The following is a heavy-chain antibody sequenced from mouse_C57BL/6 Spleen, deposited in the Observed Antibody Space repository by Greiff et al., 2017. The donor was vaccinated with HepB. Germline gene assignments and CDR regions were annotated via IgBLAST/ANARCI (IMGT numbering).Heavy chain of an antibody. Sequence: QVQLQQPGAELVKPGASVKLSCKASGYTFTSYWMQWVKQRPGQGLEWIGEIDPSDSYTNYNQKFKGKATLTVDTSSSTAYMQPSSLTSEDSAVYYCARNYYDYLFAYWGQGTLVTVSA. CDR3: ARNYYDYLFAY. CDR2: IDPSDSYT. J-gene: IGHJ3*01. V-gene: IGHV1-50*01. D-gene: IGHD2-4*01. CDR1: GYTFTSYW.